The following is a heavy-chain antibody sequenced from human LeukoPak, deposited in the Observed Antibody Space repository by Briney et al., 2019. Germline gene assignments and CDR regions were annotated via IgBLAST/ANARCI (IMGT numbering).Heavy chain of an antibody. Sequence: GASVKVSCKASGYTFSSYGITWVRQAPGQGLEWMGWLSPYNGDTNYAQKLQDRVTMTTDTSTSTAYMELTSLRSDDSAVYYCARGGSGWSSDFWGHGTLVTVSS. CDR3: ARGGSGWSSDF. V-gene: IGHV1-18*01. J-gene: IGHJ4*01. CDR1: GYTFSSYG. CDR2: LSPYNGDT. D-gene: IGHD6-19*01.